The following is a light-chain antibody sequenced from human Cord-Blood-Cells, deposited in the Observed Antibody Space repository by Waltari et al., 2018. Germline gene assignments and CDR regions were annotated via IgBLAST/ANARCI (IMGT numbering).Light chain of an antibody. Sequence: EIVMTQSPATLSVSPGERATLSCRASQSVSSNLAWYQQKPGQAPRLLNYGASTRATCIPARFRGSGSGTEFTLTISSLQSEDFAVYYCQQYNNWPPWTFGQGTKVEIK. CDR3: QQYNNWPPWT. J-gene: IGKJ1*01. CDR1: QSVSSN. CDR2: GAS. V-gene: IGKV3-15*01.